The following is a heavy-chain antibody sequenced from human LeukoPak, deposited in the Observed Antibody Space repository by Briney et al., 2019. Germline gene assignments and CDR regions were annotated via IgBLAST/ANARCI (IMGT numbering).Heavy chain of an antibody. D-gene: IGHD5/OR15-5a*01. CDR1: GYTFTSYY. Sequence: ASVKVSCKASGYTFTSYYMHWVRQAPGQGLEWMGCINPNSGGTNYAQKFQGRVTMTRDTSISTAYMELSRLRSDDTAVYYCARVPIYPYYYYYMDVWGKGTTVTISS. CDR2: INPNSGGT. J-gene: IGHJ6*03. V-gene: IGHV1-2*02. CDR3: ARVPIYPYYYYYMDV.